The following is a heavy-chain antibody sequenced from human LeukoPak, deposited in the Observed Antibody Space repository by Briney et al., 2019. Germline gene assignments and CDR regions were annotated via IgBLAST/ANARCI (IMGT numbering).Heavy chain of an antibody. CDR1: GFIFSSYG. CDR2: IRNDGSNK. CDR3: ARDVSGYDPGRFDY. D-gene: IGHD5-12*01. J-gene: IGHJ4*02. V-gene: IGHV3-30*02. Sequence: GGSLRLSCAASGFIFSSYGMHWVRQAPGKGLEWVAFIRNDGSNKYYADSVKGRFTISRDNSKNTLYLQMNSLRAEDTAVYYCARDVSGYDPGRFDYWGQGTLVTVSS.